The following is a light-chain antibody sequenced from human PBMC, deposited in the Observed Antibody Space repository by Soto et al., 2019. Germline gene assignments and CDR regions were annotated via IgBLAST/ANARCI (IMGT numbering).Light chain of an antibody. CDR2: DAS. Sequence: DIQMTQSPSTLSASVEDRVTITFLASQSIVRWLAWYQQKPGKAPNLLIYDASTLKSGVPSRFSGSGSGTEFTLTISSLQPDDFATYYCQQYDTYPWTFGQGTKVDIK. CDR1: QSIVRW. J-gene: IGKJ1*01. CDR3: QQYDTYPWT. V-gene: IGKV1-5*01.